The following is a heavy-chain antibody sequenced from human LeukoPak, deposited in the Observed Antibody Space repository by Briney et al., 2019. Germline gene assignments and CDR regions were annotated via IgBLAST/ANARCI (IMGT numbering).Heavy chain of an antibody. CDR1: GFTFDDYA. CDR3: ASATSYCSGGSCYPSDAFDI. CDR2: ISWNSGSI. D-gene: IGHD2-15*01. V-gene: IGHV3-9*01. Sequence: PGRSLRLSCAASGFTFDDYAMHWVRQAPGKGLEWVSGISWNSGSIGYADSVKGRFTISRDNAKNSLYLQMNSLRAEDTAVYYCASATSYCSGGSCYPSDAFDIWGQGTMVTVSS. J-gene: IGHJ3*02.